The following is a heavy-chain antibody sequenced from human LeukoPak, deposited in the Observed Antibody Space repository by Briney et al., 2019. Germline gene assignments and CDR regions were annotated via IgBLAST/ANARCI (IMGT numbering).Heavy chain of an antibody. CDR1: GGSISSYY. CDR2: IYYSGST. CDR3: ATVVRDDISTGYCIDH. D-gene: IGHD3-9*01. Sequence: SETLSLTCTVSGGSISSYYWSWIRQPPGKGLEWIGYIYYSGSTKYNPSFKSRVTISVATSKNQFSLKLISVTAADTAVYYCATVVRDDISTGYCIDHLGQGTLVTVSS. V-gene: IGHV4-59*01. J-gene: IGHJ4*02.